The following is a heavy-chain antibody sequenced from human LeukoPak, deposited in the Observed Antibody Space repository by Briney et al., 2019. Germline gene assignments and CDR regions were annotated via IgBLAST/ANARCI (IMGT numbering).Heavy chain of an antibody. Sequence: QPGGSLRLSCAASGFTFSSYWMSWVRQAPGKGLEWVANIKQDGSEKYYVDSVKGRFTISRDNAKNSLYLQMNSLRTEDTAVYYCARGFPYSVGYYYMDVWGKGTTVTVSS. CDR2: IKQDGSEK. D-gene: IGHD6-13*01. CDR3: ARGFPYSVGYYYMDV. CDR1: GFTFSSYW. J-gene: IGHJ6*03. V-gene: IGHV3-7*01.